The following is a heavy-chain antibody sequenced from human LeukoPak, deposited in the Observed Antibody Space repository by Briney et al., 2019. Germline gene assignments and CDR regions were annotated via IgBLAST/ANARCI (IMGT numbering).Heavy chain of an antibody. Sequence: ASVKVSCKDSGYTFTSYAMHWVRQAPGQRLEWMGWINAGNGNTKYSQKFQGRVTITRDTSASTAYMELSSLRSEDTAVYYCARAHNLYCSSTSCYFPYWGQGTLVTVSS. D-gene: IGHD2-2*01. V-gene: IGHV1-3*01. J-gene: IGHJ4*02. CDR1: GYTFTSYA. CDR2: INAGNGNT. CDR3: ARAHNLYCSSTSCYFPY.